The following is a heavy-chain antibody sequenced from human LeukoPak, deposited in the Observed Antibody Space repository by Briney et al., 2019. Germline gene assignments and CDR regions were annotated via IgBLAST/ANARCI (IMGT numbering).Heavy chain of an antibody. CDR3: ASAVAGPSGADYFHH. V-gene: IGHV5-51*01. J-gene: IGHJ1*01. CDR2: IYPGDSDT. CDR1: GYSFTSYW. D-gene: IGHD6-19*01. Sequence: GEPLKISCKGSGYSFTSYWIGWVRQMPGKGLEWMGIIYPGDSDTRYSPSFQGQVTISADKSISTAYLQWSSLKASDTAMYYCASAVAGPSGADYFHHWGQGTLVTVSS.